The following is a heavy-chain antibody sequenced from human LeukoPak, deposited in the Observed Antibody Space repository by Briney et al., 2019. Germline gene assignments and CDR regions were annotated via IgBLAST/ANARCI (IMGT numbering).Heavy chain of an antibody. CDR2: INHSGST. CDR1: GGSFSGYY. Sequence: SSETLSLACAVYGGSFSGYYWSWIRQPPGKGLEWIGEINHSGSTNYNPSLKSRVTISVDTSKNQFSLQLSSVTAADTAVYYCARGVSLGNRILTGRSFDYWGQGTLVTVSS. D-gene: IGHD3-9*01. CDR3: ARGVSLGNRILTGRSFDY. J-gene: IGHJ4*02. V-gene: IGHV4-34*01.